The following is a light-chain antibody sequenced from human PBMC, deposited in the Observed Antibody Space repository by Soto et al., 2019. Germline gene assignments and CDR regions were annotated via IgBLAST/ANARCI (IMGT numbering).Light chain of an antibody. CDR1: QSISRN. CDR3: QQYNNWPRT. V-gene: IGKV3-15*01. J-gene: IGKJ1*01. Sequence: EVVVTQSPGTLSLSPGERATLSCRASQSISRNLAWYQQKPGQAPRLLIYGASTRATGVPARFSGSGSGTEFTLTISSLQSEDFAVYYCQQYNNWPRTFGQGTKVDIK. CDR2: GAS.